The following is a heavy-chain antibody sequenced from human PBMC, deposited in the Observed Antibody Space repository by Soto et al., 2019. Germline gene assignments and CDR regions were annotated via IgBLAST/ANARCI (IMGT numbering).Heavy chain of an antibody. CDR1: GFTFSSYW. CDR3: ARISQGTYCRGGNCYSDY. J-gene: IGHJ4*02. V-gene: IGHV3-74*01. D-gene: IGHD2-15*01. CDR2: INGDGIST. Sequence: TGGSLRLSCAASGFTFSSYWMHWVRQDPEKGLVWVSRINGDGISTSYADSVKGRFTISRDNAKDTLYLHMNGLGAEDTAVYYCARISQGTYCRGGNCYSDYWGQGTLVTVSS.